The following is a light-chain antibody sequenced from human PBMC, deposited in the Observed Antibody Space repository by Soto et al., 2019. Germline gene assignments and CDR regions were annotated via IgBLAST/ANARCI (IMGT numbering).Light chain of an antibody. J-gene: IGLJ1*01. CDR1: SSDVGRYNY. V-gene: IGLV2-8*01. Sequence: QSALTQPPSASGSPGQSVTISCTGTSSDVGRYNYISWYQQRPGKAPKLIIYEVSKRPSGVPDRLSGFKYGNTASLTVSGLQAEGEADYYCSSYAGNSRYVFGTGTKVTVL. CDR2: EVS. CDR3: SSYAGNSRYV.